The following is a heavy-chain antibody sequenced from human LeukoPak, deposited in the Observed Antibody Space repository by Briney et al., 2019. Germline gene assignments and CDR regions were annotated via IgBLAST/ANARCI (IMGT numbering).Heavy chain of an antibody. D-gene: IGHD2-2*02. CDR1: GFTFSSYA. CDR3: AKALSICSSTSCYTTGY. Sequence: QPGGSLRLSCAASGFTFSSYAMSWDRPAPGKGLEWVSAISGSGGSTYYADSVKGRFTISRDNSKNTLYLQINSPRAEDTAVYYCAKALSICSSTSCYTTGYWGQGTLVTVSS. CDR2: ISGSGGST. V-gene: IGHV3-23*01. J-gene: IGHJ4*02.